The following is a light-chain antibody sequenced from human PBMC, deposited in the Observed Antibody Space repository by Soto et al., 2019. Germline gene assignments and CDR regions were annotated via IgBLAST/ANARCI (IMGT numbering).Light chain of an antibody. Sequence: IVLTQSPGTLSLSPGERATLSCRASQSISSSYLAWYQQKPGQAPRLLIYGASNRATAIPDRFSGSGSGTDFTLIISRLEPEDFAVYYCQQNDDSPGTFGQGTKVEIK. CDR3: QQNDDSPGT. CDR2: GAS. CDR1: QSISSSY. V-gene: IGKV3-20*01. J-gene: IGKJ1*01.